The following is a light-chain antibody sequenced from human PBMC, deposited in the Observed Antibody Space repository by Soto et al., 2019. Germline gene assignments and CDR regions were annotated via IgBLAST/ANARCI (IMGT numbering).Light chain of an antibody. CDR1: QSVSDMY. CDR3: QHYGTSAL. Sequence: EIVLSQSPGTLSLSPGERATLSCRASQSVSDMYLAWYQQKPGQAPRLLIYASNRATGIPDRFSGSGSGTDFTLTISRLEPDDLAVYYCQHYGTSALFGPGTKVEIK. J-gene: IGKJ3*01. V-gene: IGKV3-20*01. CDR2: AS.